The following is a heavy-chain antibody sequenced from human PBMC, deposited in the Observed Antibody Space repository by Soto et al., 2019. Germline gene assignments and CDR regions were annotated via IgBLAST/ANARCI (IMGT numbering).Heavy chain of an antibody. J-gene: IGHJ6*02. D-gene: IGHD6-13*01. CDR2: IYYSGST. CDR3: ARDLQYSRLFYGMDV. Sequence: QVQLQESGPGLVKPSQTLSLTCTVSGGSISSGGYYWSWIRQHPGKGLEWIGYIYYSGSTYYNPSLKRRVTISVDTSKNQFSLKLSSVTAAVTAVYYCARDLQYSRLFYGMDVWGQGTTVTVSS. V-gene: IGHV4-31*03. CDR1: GGSISSGGYY.